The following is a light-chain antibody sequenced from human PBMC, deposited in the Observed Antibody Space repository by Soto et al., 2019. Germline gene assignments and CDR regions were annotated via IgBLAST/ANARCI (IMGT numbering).Light chain of an antibody. CDR1: QTIRSDY. CDR3: QQYNNWPPWT. V-gene: IGKV3-20*01. Sequence: EIVLTQSPDTLSLSPGDRATLSCRASQTIRSDYLAWYQQKPGQAPRLLIYGASSRATGFPDRFSGSGSGADFTLTISSLQSEDFAVYYCQQYNNWPPWTFGQGTKVDIK. J-gene: IGKJ1*01. CDR2: GAS.